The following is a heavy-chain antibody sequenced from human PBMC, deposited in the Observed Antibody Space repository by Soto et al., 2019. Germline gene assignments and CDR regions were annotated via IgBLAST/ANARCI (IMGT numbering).Heavy chain of an antibody. J-gene: IGHJ6*02. CDR2: IHSSGST. Sequence: SETLSLTCTVSGASMNSYHWSWIRQPAGKGLEWIGHIHSSGSTNYNPSLKSRVTMSVYTSKNQFSLRLMSLTAADTAVYYCARDLLGIGTDYYYYGMDVWGQGTTVTVSS. V-gene: IGHV4-4*07. CDR1: GASMNSYH. CDR3: ARDLLGIGTDYYYYGMDV. D-gene: IGHD3-16*01.